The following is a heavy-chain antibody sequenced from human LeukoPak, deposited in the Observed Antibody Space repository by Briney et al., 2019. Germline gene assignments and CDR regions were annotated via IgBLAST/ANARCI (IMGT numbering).Heavy chain of an antibody. D-gene: IGHD3-9*01. CDR1: GYTFMSYG. CDR3: ARVATYYDILTGYPYYYYYYMDV. V-gene: IGHV1-18*01. Sequence: ASVKVSCKASGYTFMSYGIHWVRQAPGQGLEWMGWSSVYNGNTNYAQKFQGRVTMTTDTTTSTAYMELRTLISDDTAVYYCARVATYYDILTGYPYYYYYYMDVWGKGTTVTISS. J-gene: IGHJ6*03. CDR2: SSVYNGNT.